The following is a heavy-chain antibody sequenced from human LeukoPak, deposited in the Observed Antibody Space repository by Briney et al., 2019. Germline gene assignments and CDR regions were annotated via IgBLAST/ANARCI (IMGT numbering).Heavy chain of an antibody. J-gene: IGHJ4*02. CDR1: GGSISSSSYY. Sequence: SETLSLTCTVSGGSISSSSYYWGWIRQPPGKGLEWIGSIYYSGSTYHNPSLKSRVTISVDTSKNQFSLKLSSVTAADTAVYYCARHLTELRLGELSYEYYFDYWGQGTLVTVSS. D-gene: IGHD3-16*02. CDR2: IYYSGST. CDR3: ARHLTELRLGELSYEYYFDY. V-gene: IGHV4-39*01.